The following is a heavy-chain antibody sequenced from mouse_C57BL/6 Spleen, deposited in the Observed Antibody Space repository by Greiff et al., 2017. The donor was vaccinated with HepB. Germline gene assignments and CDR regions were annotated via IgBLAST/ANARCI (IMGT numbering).Heavy chain of an antibody. D-gene: IGHD2-1*01. CDR2: IYPGSGST. CDR3: ARRGDYGNYWAWFAY. Sequence: VQLQESGAELVKPGASVKMSCKASGYTFTSYWITWVKQRPGQGLEWIGDIYPGSGSTNYNEKFKSKATLTVDTSSSTAYMQLSSLTSADSAVEYCARRGDYGNYWAWFAYWGQGTLVTVSA. J-gene: IGHJ3*01. CDR1: GYTFTSYW. V-gene: IGHV1-55*01.